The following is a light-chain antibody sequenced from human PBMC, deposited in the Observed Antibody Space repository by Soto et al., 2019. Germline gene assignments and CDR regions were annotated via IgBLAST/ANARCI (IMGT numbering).Light chain of an antibody. CDR1: SSNIGSNY. CDR3: AAWDDSLSALYV. Sequence: QSVLTQPPSVSGAPGQRVTISCSGSSSNIGSNYVYWYQQLPGTAPKLLIYSNNQRPSGVPDRFSGSKSGTSASLAISGLRSEDEADYYCAAWDDSLSALYVFGTGTKVTVL. J-gene: IGLJ1*01. V-gene: IGLV1-47*02. CDR2: SNN.